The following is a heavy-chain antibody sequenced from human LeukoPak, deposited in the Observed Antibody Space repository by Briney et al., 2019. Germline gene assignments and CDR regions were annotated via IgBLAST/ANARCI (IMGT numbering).Heavy chain of an antibody. CDR3: ASPPTRECSSISCPLSY. CDR1: GYXFTTYW. J-gene: IGHJ4*02. V-gene: IGHV5-51*01. CDR2: IYPGASDT. D-gene: IGHD2-2*01. Sequence: GESLKISCNGSGYXFTTYWIAWVRPMPGKGLEWIGIIYPGASDTRYSPSFQGQVTISVDKSVSAAYLQWSSLKASDTAMYYCASPPTRECSSISCPLSYWGQGTLVTVSS.